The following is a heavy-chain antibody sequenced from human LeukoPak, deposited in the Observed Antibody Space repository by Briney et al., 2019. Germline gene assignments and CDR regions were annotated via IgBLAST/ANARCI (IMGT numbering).Heavy chain of an antibody. V-gene: IGHV3-23*01. J-gene: IGHJ4*02. CDR1: GYTFSNFA. Sequence: GGSLRLSCVASGYTFSNFAMTWVRQAPGKGLEWVADISGSDGTTHYADSVKGRFTISRDNSMNTLYLQLNNLRAEDTAVYYCSRHRLHVPGRGDFWGQGTLVTVSS. CDR2: ISGSDGTT. CDR3: SRHRLHVPGRGDF. D-gene: IGHD3-10*02.